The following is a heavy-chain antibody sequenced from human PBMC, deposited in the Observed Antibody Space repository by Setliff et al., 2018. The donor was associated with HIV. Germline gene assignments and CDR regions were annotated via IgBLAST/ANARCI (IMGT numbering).Heavy chain of an antibody. CDR3: ARGSCSGCYLSDY. CDR2: INAGDDNT. CDR1: GYTFSTNA. J-gene: IGHJ4*02. V-gene: IGHV1-3*01. D-gene: IGHD6-19*01. Sequence: GPPVKVSCKAFGYTFSTNAIHWVRQAPGQRLEWMGYINAGDDNTRYSEKFQGRVTITRDTSANTAYMELSSLRSEDTAVYYCARGSCSGCYLSDYWGLGTLVTVSS.